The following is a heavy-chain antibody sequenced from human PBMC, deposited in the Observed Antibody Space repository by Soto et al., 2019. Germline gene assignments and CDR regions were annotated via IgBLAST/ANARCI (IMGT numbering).Heavy chain of an antibody. D-gene: IGHD3-16*01. CDR1: GGSITNYY. Sequence: QVQLQQSGPGLVKAWETLSLTCTVSGGSITNYYWSWIRQPAGKGLEWIGRMYTKERTNYNLSFKSRVTMSVDTSKNQFSLKLNAVTAADTAVYYCARDDYKDGGNNWFDPWGQGTLVTVSS. CDR2: MYTKERT. CDR3: ARDDYKDGGNNWFDP. V-gene: IGHV4-4*07. J-gene: IGHJ5*02.